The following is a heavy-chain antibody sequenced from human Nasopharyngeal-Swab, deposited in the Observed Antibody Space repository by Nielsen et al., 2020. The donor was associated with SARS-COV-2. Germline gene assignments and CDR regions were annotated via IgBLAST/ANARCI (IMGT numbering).Heavy chain of an antibody. CDR3: VRGYGGLYYYYYYMDV. CDR2: INHSGST. J-gene: IGHJ6*03. Sequence: CQAPRKGLEWIGEINHSGSTNYNPSLKRRVTISVDTSKNQFSLKLSSVTAADTAVYYCVRGYGGLYYYYYYMDVWGKGTTVTVSS. V-gene: IGHV4-34*01. D-gene: IGHD4-23*01.